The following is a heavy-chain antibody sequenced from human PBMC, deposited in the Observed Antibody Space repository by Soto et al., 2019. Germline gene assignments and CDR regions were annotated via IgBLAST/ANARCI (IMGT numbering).Heavy chain of an antibody. V-gene: IGHV4-59*01. Sequence: SETLSLTCTVSGGSISSYYWSWIRQPPGKGLEWIGYIYYSGSTNYNPSLKSRVTISVDTSKNQFSLKLSSVTAADTAVYYCARGAFTCSSTNCSIPIFDYWGQGTLVTVSS. J-gene: IGHJ4*02. D-gene: IGHD2-2*01. CDR3: ARGAFTCSSTNCSIPIFDY. CDR2: IYYSGST. CDR1: GGSISSYY.